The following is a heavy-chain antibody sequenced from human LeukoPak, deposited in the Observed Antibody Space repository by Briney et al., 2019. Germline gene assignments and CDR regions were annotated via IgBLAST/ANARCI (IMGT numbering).Heavy chain of an antibody. J-gene: IGHJ5*02. D-gene: IGHD4-11*01. CDR2: INHSGST. CDR1: GGSFSSYY. V-gene: IGHV4-34*01. Sequence: TSETLSLTCAVYGGSFSSYYLSWIRQSPGKGLEWIGEINHSGSTNYNPSLKNRVTISVDTSKNQFSLKLSSVTAADTAVYYCARGVLAYSNYIHNRFDPWGQGTLVTVSS. CDR3: ARGVLAYSNYIHNRFDP.